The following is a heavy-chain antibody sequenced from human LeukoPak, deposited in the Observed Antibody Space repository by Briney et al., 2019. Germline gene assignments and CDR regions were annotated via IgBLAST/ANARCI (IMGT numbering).Heavy chain of an antibody. J-gene: IGHJ5*02. CDR2: IKRKTEGETT. V-gene: IGHV3-15*01. CDR1: GFVFSNAW. CDR3: ATGLNDP. Sequence: PGGSLRLSCAASGFVFSNAWMTWVRQAPGKGLEWVGCIKRKTEGETTDYAAPVKGRFIISRDDLKNTLYLQMNSLKTADTAVYYCATGLNDPWGQGTLVIVSS.